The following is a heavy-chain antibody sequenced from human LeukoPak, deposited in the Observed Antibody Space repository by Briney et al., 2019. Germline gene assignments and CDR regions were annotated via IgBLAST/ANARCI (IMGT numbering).Heavy chain of an antibody. Sequence: PGGSLRLSCAASGFTFNNCAMSWVRQAPGKGLEWVSTVSGGGDGTFYADSVKGRFTISRDNSGNTLSLQMNSLRAEDTAVYFCAKTPRGYSAYYDYWGQGALVTVSS. CDR1: GFTFNNCA. J-gene: IGHJ4*02. V-gene: IGHV3-23*01. CDR2: VSGGGDGT. CDR3: AKTPRGYSAYYDY. D-gene: IGHD5-12*01.